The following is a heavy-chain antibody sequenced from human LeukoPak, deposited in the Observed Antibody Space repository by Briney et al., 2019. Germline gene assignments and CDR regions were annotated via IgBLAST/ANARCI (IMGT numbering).Heavy chain of an antibody. CDR1: GGSLSSSSYY. V-gene: IGHV4-39*02. J-gene: IGHJ4*02. CDR2: IYYSGST. CDR3: TRGSYDVLTGYSTLGEY. D-gene: IGHD3-9*01. Sequence: SQTLSLTCTVSGGSLSSSSYYWGWVRQPPGKGLEWIGNIYYSGSTYYNPSLKSRLTISLDTSQRHFSLRLSSVTAADTASYYCTRGSYDVLTGYSTLGEYWGQGTLVTVSS.